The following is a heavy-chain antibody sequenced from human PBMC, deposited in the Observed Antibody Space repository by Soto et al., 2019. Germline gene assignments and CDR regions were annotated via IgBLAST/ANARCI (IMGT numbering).Heavy chain of an antibody. Sequence: GGSLRLSCAASGFTFSSYWMSWVRQAPGKGLEWVANIKQDGSEKYYVDSVKGRFTISRDNAKNSLYLQMNSLRAEDTAVYYCARSLRYFDWLLYGGGFDIWGQGTMVTVSS. CDR2: IKQDGSEK. CDR1: GFTFSSYW. J-gene: IGHJ3*02. V-gene: IGHV3-7*01. CDR3: ARSLRYFDWLLYGGGFDI. D-gene: IGHD3-9*01.